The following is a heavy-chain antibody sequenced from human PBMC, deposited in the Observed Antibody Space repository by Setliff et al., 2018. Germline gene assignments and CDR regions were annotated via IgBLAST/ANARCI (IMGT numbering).Heavy chain of an antibody. CDR1: GFAFSTYG. CDR3: AKDLWPTCGGDCYRPFDY. D-gene: IGHD2-21*02. CDR2: IRWGGTRK. Sequence: GGSLRLSCAASGFAFSTYGIHWVRHTPGKGLEWVAFIRWGGTRKDYADSVKGRFSISRDNSKTTLYLQMNSLRAEDTAVYYCAKDLWPTCGGDCYRPFDYWGQGTLVTVSS. J-gene: IGHJ4*02. V-gene: IGHV3-30*02.